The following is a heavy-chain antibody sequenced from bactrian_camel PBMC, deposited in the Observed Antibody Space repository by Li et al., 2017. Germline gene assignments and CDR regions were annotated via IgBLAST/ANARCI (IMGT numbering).Heavy chain of an antibody. CDR3: AAANGVYCYSGKESDFDY. D-gene: IGHD3*01. CDR2: ITTGTGNT. Sequence: HVQLVESGGGSVQAGGSLRLSCEASGGTHSAYRSYCMAWFRQAPGKEREGVATITTGTGNTDYADSVKGRFTISQEYSNQTVYLQMNNLKPEDTAIYYCAAANGVYCYSGKESDFDYWGQGTQVTVSS. V-gene: IGHV3-3*01. CDR1: GGTHSAYRSYC. J-gene: IGHJ4*01.